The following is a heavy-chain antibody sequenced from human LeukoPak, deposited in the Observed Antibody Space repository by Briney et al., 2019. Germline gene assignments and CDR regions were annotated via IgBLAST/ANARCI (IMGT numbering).Heavy chain of an antibody. CDR1: GGSFSGYF. Sequence: SETLSLTCAVYGGSFSGYFWSWIRQPPGKGLEWIGEINHSGSTNYNPSLKSRVTISVDTSKNQFSLKLSSVTAADTAVYYCARESLVVPAAAFDIWGQGTMVTVSS. J-gene: IGHJ3*02. CDR3: ARESLVVPAAAFDI. D-gene: IGHD2-2*01. CDR2: INHSGST. V-gene: IGHV4-34*09.